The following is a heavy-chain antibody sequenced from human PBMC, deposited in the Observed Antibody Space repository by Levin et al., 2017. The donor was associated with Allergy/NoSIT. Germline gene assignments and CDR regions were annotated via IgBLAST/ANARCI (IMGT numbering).Heavy chain of an antibody. CDR1: GFTFSSYD. J-gene: IGHJ6*02. D-gene: IGHD6-19*01. CDR3: AKDPVAGRWPYAMDG. V-gene: IGHV3-23*01. Sequence: PGGSLRLSCAASGFTFSSYDMTWVRQAPGKGLEWVSAISGGGGSTYYADSVKGRFTISRDNSKNTLYLEVNSLRAEDTAVYYCAKDPVAGRWPYAMDGWGQGTTVTVSS. CDR2: ISGGGGST.